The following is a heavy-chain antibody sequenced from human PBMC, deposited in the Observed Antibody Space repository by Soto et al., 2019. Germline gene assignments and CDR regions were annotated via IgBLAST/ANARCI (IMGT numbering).Heavy chain of an antibody. D-gene: IGHD2-15*01. CDR1: GFTFSSYA. V-gene: IGHV3-30-3*01. J-gene: IGHJ4*02. CDR2: ISYDGSNK. Sequence: GGSLRLSCAASGFTFSSYAMHWVRQAPGKGLEWVAVISYDGSNKYYADSVKGRFTTSRDNSKNTLYLQMNSLRAEDTAVYYCARDRLDSTLGYWGQGTLVTVSS. CDR3: ARDRLDSTLGY.